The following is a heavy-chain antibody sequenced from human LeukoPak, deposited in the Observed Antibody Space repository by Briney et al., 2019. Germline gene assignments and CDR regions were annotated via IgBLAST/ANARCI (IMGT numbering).Heavy chain of an antibody. J-gene: IGHJ4*02. D-gene: IGHD6-25*01. Sequence: GGSLRLSCAASGFTFSSYAMSWVRQAPGKGLEWVSAISSGGGSTYYADSVKGRFTISKDNSKNTLYLQMNSLRAEDTAVYYCAKRAAPLYYFDYWGQGTLVTVSS. CDR2: ISSGGGST. V-gene: IGHV3-23*01. CDR3: AKRAAPLYYFDY. CDR1: GFTFSSYA.